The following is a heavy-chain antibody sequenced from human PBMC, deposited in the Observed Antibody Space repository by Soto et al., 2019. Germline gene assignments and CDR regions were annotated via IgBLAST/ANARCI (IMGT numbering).Heavy chain of an antibody. CDR3: ARGDYGDYFDY. D-gene: IGHD4-17*01. V-gene: IGHV4-59*12. J-gene: IGHJ4*02. CDR2: IYYSGST. CDR1: GGSISSYY. Sequence: SETLSLTCTVSGGSISSYYWSWIRQPPGKGLEWIGYIYYSGSTNYNPSLKSRVAMSVDKSKNQFSLKLNSVTAADTALYYCARGDYGDYFDYWGQGTLVTVSS.